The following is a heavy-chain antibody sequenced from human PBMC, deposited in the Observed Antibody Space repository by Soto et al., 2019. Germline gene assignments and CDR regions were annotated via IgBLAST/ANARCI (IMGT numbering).Heavy chain of an antibody. D-gene: IGHD1-1*01. V-gene: IGHV1-46*01. CDR1: GYTFTRYY. CDR3: ARSPLPSGTTLYPFDY. CDR2: VDPSDGYT. Sequence: QVQLLQSGAEVKKPGASVKVSCKASGYTFTRYYILWVRQAPGQGLAWMGIVDPSDGYTTYAQKFQGRVTMTSDTSTNTLYMELRGLTSEDTAVYYCARSPLPSGTTLYPFDYWGQGTSVTVSS. J-gene: IGHJ4*02.